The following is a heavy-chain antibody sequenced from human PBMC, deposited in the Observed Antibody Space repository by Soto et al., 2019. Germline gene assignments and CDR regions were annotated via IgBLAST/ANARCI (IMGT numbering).Heavy chain of an antibody. CDR1: GYTFTSYG. J-gene: IGHJ5*02. CDR2: ISAYNGNT. CDR3: AHTDIVAPGGWFDP. V-gene: IGHV1-18*04. Sequence: GASVKVSCKASGYTFTSYGISWVRQAPGQGLEWMGWISAYNGNTNYAQKLQGRVTMTTDTSTSTAYMELRSLRSDDTAVYYCAHTDIVAPGGWFDPWGQGTLVTVSS. D-gene: IGHD5-12*01.